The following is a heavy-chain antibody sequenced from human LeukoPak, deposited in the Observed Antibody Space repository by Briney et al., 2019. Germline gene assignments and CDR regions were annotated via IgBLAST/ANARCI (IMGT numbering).Heavy chain of an antibody. V-gene: IGHV3-7*01. CDR3: ARDRVPGYYGSGSYVY. J-gene: IGHJ4*02. D-gene: IGHD3-10*01. CDR2: IKQEGSEK. CDR1: GFTFSSYW. Sequence: PGGSLRLSCAASGFTFSSYWMSWVRQAPGKGLEGVANIKQEGSEKYYVDSVRGRFSISRDSAKNSLYLQMNSLRAEDTAVYYCARDRVPGYYGSGSYVYWGQGTLVTVSS.